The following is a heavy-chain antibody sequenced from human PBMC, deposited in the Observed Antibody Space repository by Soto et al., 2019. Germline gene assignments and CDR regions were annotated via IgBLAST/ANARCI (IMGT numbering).Heavy chain of an antibody. CDR3: ARCYCSVGSCYTCWHFDL. J-gene: IGHJ2*01. V-gene: IGHV1-18*01. CDR2: IGPYNGNT. D-gene: IGHD2-15*01. CDR1: GHTFNNYG. Sequence: QVQLVQSGAEVKKPGASVKVSCKASGHTFNNYGISWVRQAPGQGLEWMGWIGPYNGNTDHAQNFQGRVTMTTDTSTNTAYMELRSLRSDDTALYYCARCYCSVGSCYTCWHFDLWGRGTLVTVSS.